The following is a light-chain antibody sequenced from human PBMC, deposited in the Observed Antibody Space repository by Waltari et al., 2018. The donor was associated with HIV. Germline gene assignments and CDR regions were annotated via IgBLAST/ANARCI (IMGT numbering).Light chain of an antibody. CDR2: DVS. CDR3: CSYAGSYTFYV. Sequence: QSALTQPRSVSGSPGQSVTIPRTRTSNDFGSYNYVPCYQQHPGRAPKLIIYDVSQLPSRVPDRCSGSKSGNTASLTISGLQAEDEADYYCCSYAGSYTFYVFGTGTKVTVL. CDR1: SNDFGSYNY. V-gene: IGLV2-11*01. J-gene: IGLJ1*01.